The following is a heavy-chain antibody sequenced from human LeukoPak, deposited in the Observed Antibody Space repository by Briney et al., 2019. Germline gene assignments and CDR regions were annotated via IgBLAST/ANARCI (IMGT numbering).Heavy chain of an antibody. CDR1: GGTFSSYA. V-gene: IGHV1-69*04. CDR3: ASSPLYYYDSSGYSNYYYYGMDV. CDR2: IIPILGIA. D-gene: IGHD3-22*01. Sequence: ASVKVSCKASGGTFSSYAISWVRQAPGQGLEWMGRIIPILGIANYAQKFQGRVTITADKSTSTAYMELSSLRSEDTAVYYCASSPLYYYDSSGYSNYYYYGMDVWGQGTTVTVSS. J-gene: IGHJ6*02.